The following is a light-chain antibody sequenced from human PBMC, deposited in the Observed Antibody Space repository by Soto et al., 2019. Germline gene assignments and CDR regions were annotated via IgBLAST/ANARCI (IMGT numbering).Light chain of an antibody. J-gene: IGKJ1*01. Sequence: ETVLTQSPGTLSLSPGESATLSCRASQSVSSSYLAWYQQKPGQAPRLLIYGASSRAAGIPDRFSGSGSGTDFTLPISRLEHQDFAVYYCQQYGSSPRTFGQGTKVEIK. CDR2: GAS. CDR3: QQYGSSPRT. CDR1: QSVSSSY. V-gene: IGKV3-20*01.